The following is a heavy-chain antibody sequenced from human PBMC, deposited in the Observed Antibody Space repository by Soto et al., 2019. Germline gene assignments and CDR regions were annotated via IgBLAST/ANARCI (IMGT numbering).Heavy chain of an antibody. Sequence: ASVKVSCNASGYTFTSYGISWVRQAPGQGLEWMGWISAYNGNTNYAQKLQGRVTMTTDTSTSTAYMELRSLRSDDTAVYYCARDSDRFRIAAAGTNWFDPWGQGTLVTVSS. CDR2: ISAYNGNT. CDR1: GYTFTSYG. V-gene: IGHV1-18*01. D-gene: IGHD6-13*01. CDR3: ARDSDRFRIAAAGTNWFDP. J-gene: IGHJ5*02.